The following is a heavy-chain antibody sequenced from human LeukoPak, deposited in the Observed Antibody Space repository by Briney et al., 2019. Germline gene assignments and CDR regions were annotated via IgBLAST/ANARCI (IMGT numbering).Heavy chain of an antibody. CDR2: IIPILGIA. D-gene: IGHD6-13*01. J-gene: IGHJ4*02. V-gene: IGHV1-69*04. CDR1: GGTFSSYA. CDR3: AILRIAASPFDY. Sequence: SVKASCKASGGTFSSYAISWVRQAPGQGLEWMGRIIPILGIANYAQKFQGRVTITADKSTSTAYMELSSLRSEDTAVYYCAILRIAASPFDYWGQGTLVTVSS.